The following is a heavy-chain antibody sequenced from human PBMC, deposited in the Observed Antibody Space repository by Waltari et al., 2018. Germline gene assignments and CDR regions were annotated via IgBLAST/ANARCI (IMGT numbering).Heavy chain of an antibody. CDR1: GGSFSGYY. CDR3: ARVVARGWVLQAGFDY. V-gene: IGHV4-34*01. D-gene: IGHD6-19*01. J-gene: IGHJ4*02. Sequence: QVQLQQWGAGLLKPSETLSLTCAVYGGSFSGYYWSWIRQPPGKGLAWIGEINRSGRPTYDPTLRGRVTISVDTSKNQFSLKLSSVTAADTAVYYCARVVARGWVLQAGFDYWGQGTLVTVSS. CDR2: INRSGRP.